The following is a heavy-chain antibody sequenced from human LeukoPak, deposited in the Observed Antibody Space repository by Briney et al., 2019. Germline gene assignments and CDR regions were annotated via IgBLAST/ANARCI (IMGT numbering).Heavy chain of an antibody. J-gene: IGHJ6*03. D-gene: IGHD3-3*01. CDR2: LSGSGGAT. Sequence: PGGSLRLSCAASGLTFSNYAMTWVRLAPGKGLEWVSSLSGSGGATWYAGSVKGRFTISRDNSKNTLYLQMNSLRPEDTAIYYCARSNDFWSGPLRNYYYYMDVWGKGTTVTVSS. CDR3: ARSNDFWSGPLRNYYYYMDV. CDR1: GLTFSNYA. V-gene: IGHV3-23*01.